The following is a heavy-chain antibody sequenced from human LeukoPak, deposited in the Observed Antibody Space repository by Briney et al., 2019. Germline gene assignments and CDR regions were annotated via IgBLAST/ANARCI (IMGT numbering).Heavy chain of an antibody. CDR2: IYPGDSDT. CDR1: GYSFTSYW. Sequence: GESLKISCKGSGYSFTSYWIGWVRQMPGKGLEWMGIIYPGDSDTRYSPSFQGQVTISADKSISTAYLQWSSLKASDTAMYYCARVVYSYGQTGWFDPWGQGTLVTVSS. J-gene: IGHJ5*02. CDR3: ARVVYSYGQTGWFDP. V-gene: IGHV5-51*01. D-gene: IGHD5-18*01.